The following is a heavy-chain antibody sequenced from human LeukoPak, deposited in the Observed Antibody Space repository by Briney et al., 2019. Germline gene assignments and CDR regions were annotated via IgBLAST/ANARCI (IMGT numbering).Heavy chain of an antibody. CDR1: GLTVSNTY. CDR3: ARCKIGSHFDY. Sequence: GGSLRLSCAASGLTVSNTYMSWVRQAPGKGLEWVSVIYIGGSAYYGDSVKGRFTISRDSSENTVHLQMTSLRVEDTALYYCARCKIGSHFDYWGQGTLVSVSS. D-gene: IGHD1-26*01. V-gene: IGHV3-53*01. CDR2: IYIGGSA. J-gene: IGHJ4*02.